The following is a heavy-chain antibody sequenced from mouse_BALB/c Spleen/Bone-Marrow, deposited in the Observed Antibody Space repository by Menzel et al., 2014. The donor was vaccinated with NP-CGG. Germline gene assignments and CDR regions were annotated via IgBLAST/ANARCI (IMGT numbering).Heavy chain of an antibody. CDR3: TRSNYGYWYFDG. D-gene: IGHD1-1*01. Sequence: VQLQQSGAELVKPEGLVKLSCNASGYSFTSYYMHWVKQRPGQGLEWIGEINTSNGGTKFNEKFKSKATLTVDKSSSTAYMQFDSLTSEDSTVYYCTRSNYGYWYFDGWGAGTTVTVSS. V-gene: IGHV1S81*02. J-gene: IGHJ1*01. CDR1: GYSFTSYY. CDR2: INTSNGGT.